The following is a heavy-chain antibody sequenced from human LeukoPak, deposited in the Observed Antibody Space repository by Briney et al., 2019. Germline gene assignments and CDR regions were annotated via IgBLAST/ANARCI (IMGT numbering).Heavy chain of an antibody. Sequence: ASVKVSCKASGYTFTSYYMHWVRQAPGQGLEWMGIINPSGGSTSYAQKFQGRVTMTRDTSTGTVYMELSSLRSEDTAVYYCARDRISYCSGGSCNLGWFDPWGQGTLVTVSS. J-gene: IGHJ5*02. D-gene: IGHD2-15*01. CDR1: GYTFTSYY. CDR2: INPSGGST. CDR3: ARDRISYCSGGSCNLGWFDP. V-gene: IGHV1-46*01.